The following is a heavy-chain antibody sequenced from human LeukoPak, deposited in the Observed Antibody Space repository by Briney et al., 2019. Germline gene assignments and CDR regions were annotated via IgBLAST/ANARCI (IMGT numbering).Heavy chain of an antibody. V-gene: IGHV5-10-1*01. CDR3: ARHSPSLRYCSGGNCFLHY. D-gene: IGHD2-15*01. J-gene: IGHJ4*02. CDR2: IDPSDSYT. Sequence: GESLKISCKGSGYSFTNYWITWVRQMPGKGLEWMGNIDPSDSYTNYSPSFQGHVTISADKSINTAYLQWSSLKASDTAMYRCARHSPSLRYCSGGNCFLHYWGQGTLVTVSS. CDR1: GYSFTNYW.